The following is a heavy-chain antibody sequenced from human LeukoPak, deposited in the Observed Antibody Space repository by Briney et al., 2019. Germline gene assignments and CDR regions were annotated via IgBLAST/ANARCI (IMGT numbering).Heavy chain of an antibody. CDR2: IYYSGST. CDR3: ARRQRPRYSGRNIGYYFDY. D-gene: IGHD1-26*01. J-gene: IGHJ4*02. V-gene: IGHV4-30-4*08. CDR1: GGSISSGDYY. Sequence: SETLSLTCTVSGGSISSGDYYWSWIRQPPGKGLEWIGYIYYSGSTYYNPSLKSRVTISVDTSKNQFSLKLSSVTAADTAVYYCARRQRPRYSGRNIGYYFDYWGQGTLVTASS.